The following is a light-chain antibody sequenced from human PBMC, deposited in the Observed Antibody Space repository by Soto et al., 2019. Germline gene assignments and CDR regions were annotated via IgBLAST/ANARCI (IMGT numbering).Light chain of an antibody. CDR2: DNN. CDR3: GTWDSSLSAYV. Sequence: QSVLTQPPSVSAAPGQKVTICCSGSSSNIRNNYVSWYQQLPGTAPKLLIYDNNKRPSGIPDRFSGSKSGTSATLGITGLQTGDEADYYCGTWDSSLSAYVFGTGTKLTVL. V-gene: IGLV1-51*01. CDR1: SSNIRNNY. J-gene: IGLJ1*01.